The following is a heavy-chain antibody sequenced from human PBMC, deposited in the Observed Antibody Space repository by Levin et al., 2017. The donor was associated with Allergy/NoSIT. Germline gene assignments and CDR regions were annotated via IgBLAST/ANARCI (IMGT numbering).Heavy chain of an antibody. J-gene: IGHJ5*02. Sequence: SETLSLTCGVYGGSFSGYYCSWIRQPPGKGLEWIGEINHGGNTNYNPSLKSRITISVDTSKNQFSLKMSSVTAADTAVYYCARGAALDEKDVAAAGSGWFDPWGQGTLVTVSS. V-gene: IGHV4-34*01. CDR3: ARGAALDEKDVAAAGSGWFDP. CDR1: GGSFSGYY. CDR2: INHGGNT. D-gene: IGHD6-13*01.